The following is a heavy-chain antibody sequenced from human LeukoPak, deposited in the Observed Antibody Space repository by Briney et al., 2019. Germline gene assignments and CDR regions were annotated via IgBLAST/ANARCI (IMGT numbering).Heavy chain of an antibody. CDR3: ARGSTYYDSSGQVPFDY. Sequence: GGSLRLSCVASGFTFSSYAMSWVRQAPGKGLEWGSYISGSSITIYYADSVKGRFTISRDNGKNTLYLQMSSLRAEDTAVYYCARGSTYYDSSGQVPFDYWGQGTLVTVSS. J-gene: IGHJ4*02. CDR1: GFTFSSYA. V-gene: IGHV3-48*01. D-gene: IGHD3-22*01. CDR2: ISGSSITI.